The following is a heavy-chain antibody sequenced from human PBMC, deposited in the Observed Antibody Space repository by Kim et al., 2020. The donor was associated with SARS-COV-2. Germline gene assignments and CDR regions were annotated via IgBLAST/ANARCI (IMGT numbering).Heavy chain of an antibody. V-gene: IGHV3-30*04. Sequence: GGSLRLSCAASGFTFSSYAMHWVRQAPGKGLEWVAVISYDGSNKYYADSVKGRFTISRDNSKNTLYLQMNSLRAEDTAVYYCARVKMVVAATPFDYWGQGTLVTVSS. CDR3: ARVKMVVAATPFDY. J-gene: IGHJ4*02. D-gene: IGHD2-15*01. CDR2: ISYDGSNK. CDR1: GFTFSSYA.